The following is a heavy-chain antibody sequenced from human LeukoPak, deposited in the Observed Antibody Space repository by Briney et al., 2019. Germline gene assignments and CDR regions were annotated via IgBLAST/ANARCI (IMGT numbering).Heavy chain of an antibody. J-gene: IGHJ4*02. V-gene: IGHV4-39*01. Sequence: PSETLSLTCTVSGGSISSSSYYWGWIRQPPGKGLEWIGSIYYSGSTYYNPSLKSRVTISVDTSKNQFSLKPSSVTAADTAVYYCARQGELYDSSGYYYNDYWGQGTLVTVSS. CDR3: ARQGELYDSSGYYYNDY. D-gene: IGHD3-22*01. CDR2: IYYSGST. CDR1: GGSISSSSYY.